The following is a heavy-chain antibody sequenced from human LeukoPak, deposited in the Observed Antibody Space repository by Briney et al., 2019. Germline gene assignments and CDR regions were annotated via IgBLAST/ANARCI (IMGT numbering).Heavy chain of an antibody. V-gene: IGHV3-23*01. CDR2: ISGSGGST. CDR3: AKVYSYGHEAYFDY. CDR1: GFTFSSYA. J-gene: IGHJ4*02. Sequence: GGSLRLSCAASGFTFSSYAMSWVRQAPGKGLEWVSAISGSGGSTYYADSVKGRFTIPRDNSKNTLYLQMNSLRAEDTAVYYCAKVYSYGHEAYFDYWGQGTLVTVSS. D-gene: IGHD5-18*01.